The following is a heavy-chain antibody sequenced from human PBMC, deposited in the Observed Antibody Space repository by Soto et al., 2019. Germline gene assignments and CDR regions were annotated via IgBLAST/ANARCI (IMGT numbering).Heavy chain of an antibody. D-gene: IGHD4-17*01. CDR3: ARAITTVTTFDY. CDR1: GGSISSGGYS. Sequence: SSETLSLTCAVSGGSISSGGYSWSWIRQPPGKGLECIGYIYHSGSTYYNPSLKSRVTISVDRSKNQFSLKLSSVTAADTAVYYCARAITTVTTFDYWGHGTLVTVSS. CDR2: IYHSGST. V-gene: IGHV4-30-2*01. J-gene: IGHJ4*01.